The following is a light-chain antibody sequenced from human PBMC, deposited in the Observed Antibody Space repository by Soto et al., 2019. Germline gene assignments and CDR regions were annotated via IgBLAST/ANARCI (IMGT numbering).Light chain of an antibody. CDR3: CSYTSLSTVV. V-gene: IGLV2-14*01. CDR2: AVS. CDR1: SSDVGGYNR. Sequence: QPSLTQPASVSGSPGQSITISCTGTSSDVGGYNRVSWYQHSPGKAPKLILFAVSDRPSGVSHRFSGSKSGNTASLTISGLQAEDEADYYCCSYTSLSTVVFGGGTKVTVL. J-gene: IGLJ2*01.